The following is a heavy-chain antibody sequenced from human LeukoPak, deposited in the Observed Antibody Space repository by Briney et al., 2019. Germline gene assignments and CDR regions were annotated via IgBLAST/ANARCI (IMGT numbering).Heavy chain of an antibody. CDR1: GFTFSSYA. CDR3: ARDALSVGDYYYYYMDV. D-gene: IGHD3-16*01. J-gene: IGHJ6*03. V-gene: IGHV3-30*04. CDR2: ISYDGSNK. Sequence: QSGGSLRLSCAASGFTFSSYAMHWVRQAPGKGLEWVAVISYDGSNKYYADSVKGRFTISRDNSKNTLYLQMNSLRAEDTAVYYCARDALSVGDYYYYYMDVWGKGTTVTVSS.